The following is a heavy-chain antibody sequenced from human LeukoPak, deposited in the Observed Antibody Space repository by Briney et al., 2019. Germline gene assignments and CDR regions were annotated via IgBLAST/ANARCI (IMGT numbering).Heavy chain of an antibody. V-gene: IGHV4-39*01. Sequence: PSETLSLTCTVSGGSISSSSYYWGWIRQPPGKGLEWIGSIYYSGSTYYNPSLKSRVTISVDTSKNQFSLKLSSVTAADTAVYYCARHQPGSGWYSPFDYWGQGTPVTVSS. CDR2: IYYSGST. CDR1: GGSISSSSYY. J-gene: IGHJ4*02. D-gene: IGHD6-19*01. CDR3: ARHQPGSGWYSPFDY.